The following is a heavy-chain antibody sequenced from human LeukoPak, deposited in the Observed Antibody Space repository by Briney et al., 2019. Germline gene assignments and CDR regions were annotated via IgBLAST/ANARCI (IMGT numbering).Heavy chain of an antibody. V-gene: IGHV4-59*08. D-gene: IGHD3-10*01. CDR1: GASISDYY. Sequence: SETLSLTCTVSGASISDYYWSWIRQPPGERIEWIAYMYYSGIPNYSRSLKSRVTMSADKSNNQVSLTLTSVTAADTAVYYCASHHGRGEAFDYWGRGTLVTVSS. CDR2: MYYSGIP. J-gene: IGHJ4*02. CDR3: ASHHGRGEAFDY.